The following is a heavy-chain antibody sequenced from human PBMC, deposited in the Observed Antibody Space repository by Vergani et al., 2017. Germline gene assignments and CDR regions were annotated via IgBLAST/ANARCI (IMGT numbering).Heavy chain of an antibody. D-gene: IGHD6-13*01. V-gene: IGHV4-59*01. Sequence: QVQLQESGPGLVKPSETLSLTCTVSGGSISSYYWSWIRQPPGKGLEWIGYIYYSGSTNYNPSLQSRVTISVDTSKNQFSLKLSSVTAADTAVYYCARGFAAGTEYFQHWGQGTLVTVSS. CDR2: IYYSGST. J-gene: IGHJ1*01. CDR1: GGSISSYY. CDR3: ARGFAAGTEYFQH.